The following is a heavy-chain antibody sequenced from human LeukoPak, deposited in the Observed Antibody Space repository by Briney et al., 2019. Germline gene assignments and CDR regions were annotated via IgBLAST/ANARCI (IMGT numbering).Heavy chain of an antibody. D-gene: IGHD4/OR15-4a*01. J-gene: IGHJ4*02. CDR1: GGSFSGYY. V-gene: IGHV4-34*01. CDR2: INHSGST. Sequence: SETLSLTCAVYGGSFSGYYWSWIRQPPGKGLEWIGEINHSGSTNYNPSLKSRVTISIDTSKNQFSLKLSSVTAADTAVYYCARGPGTWCYDCGQGTLVTVSS. CDR3: ARGPGTWCYD.